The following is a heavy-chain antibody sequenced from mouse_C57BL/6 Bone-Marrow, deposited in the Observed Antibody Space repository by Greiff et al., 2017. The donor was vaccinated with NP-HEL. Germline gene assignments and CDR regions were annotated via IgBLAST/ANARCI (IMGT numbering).Heavy chain of an antibody. Sequence: DVMLVESGPGLAKPSQTLSLTCSVTGYSITSDYWNWIRKFPGNKLEYMGYISYSGSTYYNPSLKSRISITRDTSKNQYYLQLNSVTTEDTATYYCARCRLDGSYWYFDVWGTGTTVTVSS. CDR2: ISYSGST. J-gene: IGHJ1*03. V-gene: IGHV3-8*01. CDR3: ARCRLDGSYWYFDV. CDR1: GYSITSDY. D-gene: IGHD2-3*01.